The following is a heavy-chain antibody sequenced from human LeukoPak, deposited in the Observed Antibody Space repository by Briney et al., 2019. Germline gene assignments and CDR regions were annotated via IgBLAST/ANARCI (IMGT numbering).Heavy chain of an antibody. D-gene: IGHD3-10*01. J-gene: IGHJ4*02. CDR1: GGSISSYY. Sequence: PSETLSLTCTVSGGSISSYYWSWIRQPPGKGLEWIGYIYYSGSTNYNPSLKSRVTISVDTSKNQLSLKLSSVTAADTAVYYCARAGVRGAHFDYWGQGTLVTVSS. V-gene: IGHV4-59*01. CDR3: ARAGVRGAHFDY. CDR2: IYYSGST.